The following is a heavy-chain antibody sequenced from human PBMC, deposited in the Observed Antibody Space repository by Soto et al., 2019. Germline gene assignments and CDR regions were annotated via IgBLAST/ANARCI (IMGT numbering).Heavy chain of an antibody. Sequence: ASVKVSCKASGYSFATSGISWVRQAPGQGLEWMGWISAYNGNTNYDQKLQDRVTMTTDTSTSTAYLELRNLRSDDTAVYYCARAGQYYDSSGYVNWGQGTLVTVSS. D-gene: IGHD3-22*01. CDR3: ARAGQYYDSSGYVN. CDR2: ISAYNGNT. CDR1: GYSFATSG. J-gene: IGHJ4*02. V-gene: IGHV1-18*01.